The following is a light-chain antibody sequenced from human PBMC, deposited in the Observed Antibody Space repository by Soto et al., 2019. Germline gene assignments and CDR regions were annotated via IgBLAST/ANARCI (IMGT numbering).Light chain of an antibody. J-gene: IGKJ5*01. V-gene: IGKV3-15*01. CDR2: GAF. CDR1: QSVSSD. Sequence: EIVTTQSPVTLSVSPGERATLSCRTSQSVSSDLAWYQQKPGQAPRLLIYGAFNRATGVPARFSGSGSGTEFTLTISSLQFEDSVVYYCQQYSNWPPITFGQGTLLEIK. CDR3: QQYSNWPPIT.